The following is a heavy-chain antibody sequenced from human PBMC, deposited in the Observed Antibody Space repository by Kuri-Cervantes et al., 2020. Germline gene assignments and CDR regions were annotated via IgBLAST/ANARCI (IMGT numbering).Heavy chain of an antibody. D-gene: IGHD3-10*01. CDR2: MNPNSGNT. CDR1: GYTFTGYY. V-gene: IGHV1-8*02. Sequence: ASVKVSCKASGYTFTGYYMHWVRQAPGQGLEWRGWMNPNSGNTGYAQKFQGRVTMTRNTSISTAYMELSSLRSEDTAVYYCARVSTLLWFGEFHLDAFDIWGQGTMVTVSS. J-gene: IGHJ3*02. CDR3: ARVSTLLWFGEFHLDAFDI.